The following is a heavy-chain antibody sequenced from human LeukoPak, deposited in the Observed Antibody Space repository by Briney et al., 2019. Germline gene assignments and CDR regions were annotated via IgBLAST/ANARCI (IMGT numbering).Heavy chain of an antibody. J-gene: IGHJ4*02. CDR1: GFTFSSYA. CDR2: ISYDGSNK. D-gene: IGHD2-21*01. V-gene: IGHV3-30*04. CDR3: ARDPLGDSTYYFGY. Sequence: GGSLRLSCAASGFTFSSYAMHWVRQAPGKGLEWVAVISYDGSNKYYADSVKGRFTISRDNSKNTLYLQMNSLRAEDTAVYYCARDPLGDSTYYFGYWGQGTLVTVSS.